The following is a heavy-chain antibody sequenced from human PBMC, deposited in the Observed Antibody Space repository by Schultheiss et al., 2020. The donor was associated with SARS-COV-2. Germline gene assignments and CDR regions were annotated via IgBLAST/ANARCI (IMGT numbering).Heavy chain of an antibody. D-gene: IGHD1-1*01. V-gene: IGHV4-34*01. Sequence: SETLPLTCAVYGGSFSGYYWSWIRQPPGKGLEWIGEINHSGSTNYNPSLKSRVTISVDTSKNQFSLKLSSVTAADTAVYYCARGTGGWMTGYYYYYYMDVWGKATTVTVSS. CDR1: GGSFSGYY. J-gene: IGHJ6*03. CDR3: ARGTGGWMTGYYYYYYMDV. CDR2: INHSGST.